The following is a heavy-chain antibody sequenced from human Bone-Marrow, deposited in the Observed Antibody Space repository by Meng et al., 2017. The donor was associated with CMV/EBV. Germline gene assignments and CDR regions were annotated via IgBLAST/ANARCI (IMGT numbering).Heavy chain of an antibody. CDR3: ARDQVGDEANYYDFWSGYGYGMDV. CDR2: ISSSSSTI. D-gene: IGHD3-3*01. CDR1: GFTFSSYS. Sequence: GGSLRLSCAASGFTFSSYSMNWVRQAPGKGLEWVSYISSSSSTIYYADSVKGRFTISRDNAKNSLYLQMNSLRAEDTAVYYCARDQVGDEANYYDFWSGYGYGMDVWGQGPTVPVSS. J-gene: IGHJ6*02. V-gene: IGHV3-48*04.